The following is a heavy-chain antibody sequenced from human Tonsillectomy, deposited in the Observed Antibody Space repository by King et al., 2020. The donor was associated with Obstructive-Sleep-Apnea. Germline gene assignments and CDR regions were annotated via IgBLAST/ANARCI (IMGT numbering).Heavy chain of an antibody. J-gene: IGHJ4*02. CDR1: GFTFSSYA. V-gene: IGHV3-30-3*01. CDR3: AREVFDYGDPFSVSYY. CDR2: ISYDGSNK. Sequence: QLVQSGGGVVQPGRSLRLSCAASGFTFSSYAMHWVRQAPGKGLEWVAVISYDGSNKYYADSVKGRFTISRDNSKNTLYLQMNSLRAEDTAVYYCAREVFDYGDPFSVSYYWGQGTLVTVSS. D-gene: IGHD4-17*01.